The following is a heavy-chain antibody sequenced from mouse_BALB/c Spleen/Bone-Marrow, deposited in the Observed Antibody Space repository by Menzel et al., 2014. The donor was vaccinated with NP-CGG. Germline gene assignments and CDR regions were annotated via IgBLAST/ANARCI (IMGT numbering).Heavy chain of an antibody. J-gene: IGHJ2*01. CDR2: IDPAHPYT. V-gene: IGHV14-3*02. CDR3: APLTVTFDY. Sequence: DVQLQESGAELVKPVPSVKLSCKASGFNIKDTYIHWVKQGPDQGLEWIGRIDPAHPYTKYAPKFQGKATITADTSSNTAYLQVSSLTSEDAAVYYCAPLTVTFDYGGQGTALKLSS. D-gene: IGHD4-1*01. CDR1: GFNIKDTY.